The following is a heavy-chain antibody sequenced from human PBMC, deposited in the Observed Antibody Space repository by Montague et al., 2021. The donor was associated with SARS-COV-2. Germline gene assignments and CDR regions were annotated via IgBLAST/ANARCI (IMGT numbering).Heavy chain of an antibody. CDR2: IYYSGST. D-gene: IGHD2-15*01. CDR1: GGSISSSGYY. J-gene: IGHJ4*02. CDR3: ARHAAVNFVVVLAARGDFDY. Sequence: SETLSLTCTVSGGSISSSGYYWGWIRQHPGKGLEWIGSIYYSGSTYYNPSLKSRVTISVDTSKNQFSLKLSSVTAADTAVYYCARHAAVNFVVVLAARGDFDYWGQGTLVTVSS. V-gene: IGHV4-39*07.